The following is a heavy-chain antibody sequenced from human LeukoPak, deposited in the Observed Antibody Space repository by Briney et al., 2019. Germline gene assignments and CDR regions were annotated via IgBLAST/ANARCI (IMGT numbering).Heavy chain of an antibody. CDR2: VSYDGSNK. CDR3: AREGSGSYYNYYYYGMDV. V-gene: IGHV3-30*04. D-gene: IGHD3-10*01. Sequence: GGSLRLSCAASGFTFSNYAMHWVRQAPDKGLEWMAVVSYDGSNKYYADSVKGRFTISRDNSKNTLYLQMNSLRAEDTAVYYCAREGSGSYYNYYYYGMDVWGQGTTVTVSS. J-gene: IGHJ6*02. CDR1: GFTFSNYA.